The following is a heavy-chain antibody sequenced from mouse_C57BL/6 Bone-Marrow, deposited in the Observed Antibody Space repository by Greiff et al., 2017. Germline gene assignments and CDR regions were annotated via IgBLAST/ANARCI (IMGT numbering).Heavy chain of an antibody. Sequence: QVQLQQPGAELVKPGASVKMSCKASGYTFTSYWITWVKQRPGHGLEWIGYIYPGSGSTNYNEKFKSKATLTVDTSSSTAYVQLSSLTSEDSAVYDCACPLKGWFAYWGQGTLVTVSA. CDR3: ACPLKGWFAY. J-gene: IGHJ3*01. CDR2: IYPGSGST. D-gene: IGHD1-3*01. V-gene: IGHV1-55*01. CDR1: GYTFTSYW.